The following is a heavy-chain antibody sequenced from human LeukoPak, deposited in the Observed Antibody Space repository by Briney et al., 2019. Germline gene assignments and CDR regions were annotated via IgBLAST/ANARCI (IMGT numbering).Heavy chain of an antibody. Sequence: GSLRLSCAASGFTFSSYSMNWVRQAPGKGLEWASSISSSSSYIYYADSVKGRFTISRDNAKNSLYLQMNSLRAEDTAVYYCARVSPNWYFDLWGRGTLVTVSS. CDR1: GFTFSSYS. V-gene: IGHV3-21*01. CDR3: ARVSPNWYFDL. J-gene: IGHJ2*01. CDR2: ISSSSSYI.